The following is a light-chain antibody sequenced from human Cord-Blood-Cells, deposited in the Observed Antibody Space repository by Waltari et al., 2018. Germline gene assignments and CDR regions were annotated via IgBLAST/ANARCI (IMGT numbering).Light chain of an antibody. CDR1: QSISSW. J-gene: IGKJ1*01. V-gene: IGKV1-5*01. CDR2: DAS. Sequence: DIKMTPSPSTLSASVGDRVTITCRASQSISSWLAWYQQKPGKAPKLLIYDASSLESGVPSRFSGSGSGTEFTLTISSLQPDDFATYYCQQYNSYSTFGQGTKVEIK. CDR3: QQYNSYST.